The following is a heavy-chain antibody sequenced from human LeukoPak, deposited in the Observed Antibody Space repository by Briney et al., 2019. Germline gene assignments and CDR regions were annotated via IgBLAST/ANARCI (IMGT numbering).Heavy chain of an antibody. CDR1: GSSISSTHW. V-gene: IGHV4-4*02. Sequence: PSETLSLTCAVSGSSISSTHWWNWVRQPPGKGLEWIGEIFHSGTTNYNPSLKSRVTISVDTSKNEFSLKLRSVTAADTAVYYCARTAGVAVAGSRQYLDYWGQGTLVTVSS. CDR2: IFHSGTT. D-gene: IGHD6-19*01. J-gene: IGHJ4*02. CDR3: ARTAGVAVAGSRQYLDY.